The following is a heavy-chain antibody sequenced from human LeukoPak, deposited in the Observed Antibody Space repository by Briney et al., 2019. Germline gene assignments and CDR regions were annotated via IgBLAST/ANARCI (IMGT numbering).Heavy chain of an antibody. CDR3: SRLVAFSGRDDGWFDS. V-gene: IGHV5-51*01. CDR1: GYSFATYW. CDR2: IYTGDSDT. D-gene: IGHD6-19*01. Sequence: GESLKISCKGSGYSFATYWIGWVRQMPGKGLEWMGIIYTGDSDTKYSPSFRGHVTISADKSITTAYLQWSSLKASDSAMYSWSRLVAFSGRDDGWFDSWGQGTLVTVSS. J-gene: IGHJ5*01.